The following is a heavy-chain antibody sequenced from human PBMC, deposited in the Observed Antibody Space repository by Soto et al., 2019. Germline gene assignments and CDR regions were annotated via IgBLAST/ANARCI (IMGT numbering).Heavy chain of an antibody. CDR2: ISYDGSNK. CDR3: ARGVISAACTEGYYFDY. CDR1: GFTFSSYA. V-gene: IGHV3-30-3*01. D-gene: IGHD6-25*01. Sequence: GGSLRLSCAASGFTFSSYAMHWVRQAPGKGLEWVAVISYDGSNKYYADSVKGRFTISRDNSKNTLYLQMNSLRAEDTAVYYCARGVISAACTEGYYFDYWGQGTLVTVSS. J-gene: IGHJ4*02.